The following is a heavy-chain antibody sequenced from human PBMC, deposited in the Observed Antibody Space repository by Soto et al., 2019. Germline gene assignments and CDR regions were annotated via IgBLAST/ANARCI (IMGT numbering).Heavy chain of an antibody. D-gene: IGHD3-3*01. J-gene: IGHJ6*02. CDR1: GFTFSSYS. CDR3: ARGGYDFWSGYLDV. CDR2: ISSSSSYI. Sequence: LRLSCAASGFTFSSYSMNWVRQAPGKGLEWVSSISSSSSYIYYADSVKGRFTISRDNAKNSLYLQMNSLRAEDTAVYYCARGGYDFWSGYLDVWGQGTTVTVSS. V-gene: IGHV3-21*01.